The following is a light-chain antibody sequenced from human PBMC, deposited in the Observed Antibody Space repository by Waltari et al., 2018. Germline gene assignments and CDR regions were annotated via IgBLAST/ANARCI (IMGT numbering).Light chain of an antibody. J-gene: IGLJ1*01. Sequence: QSALTQPASVSGSPGQSITVSCTGSSSDVGGYNFVSWYQQHPGKAPKLIIYEVSNRPSGVSNRFSCSKSGNTASLTISGLQTEDEADYYCCSYTSSSSYVFGTGTTVTVL. CDR2: EVS. CDR3: CSYTSSSSYV. CDR1: SSDVGGYNF. V-gene: IGLV2-14*01.